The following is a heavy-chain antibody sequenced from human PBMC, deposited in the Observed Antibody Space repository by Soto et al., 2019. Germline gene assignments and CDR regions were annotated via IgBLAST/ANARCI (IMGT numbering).Heavy chain of an antibody. J-gene: IGHJ5*02. V-gene: IGHV1-18*01. D-gene: IGHD1-1*01. CDR2: ISGYDGKK. CDR1: GYTFTSYG. Sequence: GASVKVSCKASGYTFTSYGISCARQAPGQGLEWVGWISGYDGKKDYAQKFQGRVTMTTDTSTSTGYMDLRSLRSDDTAVYYCARHNSQWPNWFDPWGQGTLVTVSS. CDR3: ARHNSQWPNWFDP.